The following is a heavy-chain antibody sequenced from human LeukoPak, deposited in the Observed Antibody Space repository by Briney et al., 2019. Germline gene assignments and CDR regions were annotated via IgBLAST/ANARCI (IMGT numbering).Heavy chain of an antibody. CDR3: AMRRGSGIDY. J-gene: IGHJ4*02. CDR1: GGSISSYY. V-gene: IGHV4-59*04. CDR2: IYYSGST. D-gene: IGHD2-15*01. Sequence: PSETLSLTCTVSGGSISSYYWSWIRQPPGKGLEWIGYIYYSGSTYYNPSLKSRVTISVDTSKNQFSLNLTSVTAADTAVYYCAMRRGSGIDYWGQGTLVTVSS.